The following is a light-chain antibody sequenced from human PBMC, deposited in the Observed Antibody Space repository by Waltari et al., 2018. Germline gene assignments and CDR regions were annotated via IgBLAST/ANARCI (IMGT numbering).Light chain of an antibody. V-gene: IGKV3-11*01. J-gene: IGKJ4*01. CDR3: QQRSNWPRLT. CDR2: DAS. Sequence: EIVLTQSPVTLSLAPGERATLSCWASQSVGSSLAWYQQKPGQAPRLLMYDASNRATGVPARFNGSGSGTDFTLTIISLQSEDSAVYYCQQRSNWPRLTFGGGTKVEIK. CDR1: QSVGSS.